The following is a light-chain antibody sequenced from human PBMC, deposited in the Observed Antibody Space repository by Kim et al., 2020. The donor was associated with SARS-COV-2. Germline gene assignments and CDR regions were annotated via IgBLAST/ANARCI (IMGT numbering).Light chain of an antibody. CDR3: QSYDSSLSGSV. CDR2: ANT. Sequence: QRVTISCTGGSSNIGTGYDVHWYQQLPGTAPKLLIYANTNRPSGVPDRFSASKSGTSASLAITGLQAEDEADYYCQSYDSSLSGSVFGGGTQLTVL. CDR1: SSNIGTGYD. J-gene: IGLJ2*01. V-gene: IGLV1-40*01.